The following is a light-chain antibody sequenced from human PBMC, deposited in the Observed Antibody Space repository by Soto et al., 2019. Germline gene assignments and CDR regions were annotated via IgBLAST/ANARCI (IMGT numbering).Light chain of an antibody. J-gene: IGKJ4*01. V-gene: IGKV3-15*01. CDR3: QQYIRCPLT. CDR2: GAS. CDR1: QSVSST. Sequence: EIVMTQSPATLSVSPGERATLSCRASQSVSSTLAWYQQKPGQTPSLLIDGASTSATGTPARFSGSGSGTEFNLTISSLQTEDVAVYYCQQYIRCPLTVGGGTKVESK.